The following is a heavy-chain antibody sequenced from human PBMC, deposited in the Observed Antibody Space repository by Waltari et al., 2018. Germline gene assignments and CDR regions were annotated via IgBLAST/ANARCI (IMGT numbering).Heavy chain of an antibody. CDR1: GFTFITYW. Sequence: EEQLVESGGGLVQPGDSLRLSCAASGFTFITYWMNWVRQAPGKGPLWVSRISSDASDTAYADSVKGRFTISRDNAKNTLYLQMNRLRAEDTAVYYCARVARRTYRSPVPGRHYYYGMDVWGQGTTVTVSS. D-gene: IGHD1-1*01. CDR2: ISSDASDT. J-gene: IGHJ6*02. CDR3: ARVARRTYRSPVPGRHYYYGMDV. V-gene: IGHV3-74*03.